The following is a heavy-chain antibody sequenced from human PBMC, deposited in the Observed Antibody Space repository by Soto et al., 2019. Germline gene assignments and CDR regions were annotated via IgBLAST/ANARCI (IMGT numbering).Heavy chain of an antibody. V-gene: IGHV4-4*07. CDR3: ARGGRDGFDI. J-gene: IGHJ3*02. CDR1: LGSIRTYY. CDR2: VYISGST. Sequence: AENLSLNCTVSLGSIRTYYGKWIRQSAGKGLEWIGRVYISGSTNYHPSLKSRVAMSVDTSNNQFSLKVTSVTAADTAVYYCARGGRDGFDIWGQGTMVTGSS.